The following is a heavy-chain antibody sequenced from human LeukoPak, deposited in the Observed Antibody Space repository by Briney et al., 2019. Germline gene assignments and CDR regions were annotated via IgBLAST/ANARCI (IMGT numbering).Heavy chain of an antibody. J-gene: IGHJ4*02. D-gene: IGHD2-8*02. V-gene: IGHV4-39*01. CDR3: ARDTGTVYY. Sequence: PSGTLSLTCAVSGGSHSSSSYYWGWIRQPPGRGLEWAGRLYYSGGTYYNPSLKRRVAIAVDTSKNQLSLKLSSVTAADTAVYYCARDTGTVYYWGQGTLVTVSS. CDR2: LYYSGGT. CDR1: GGSHSSSSYY.